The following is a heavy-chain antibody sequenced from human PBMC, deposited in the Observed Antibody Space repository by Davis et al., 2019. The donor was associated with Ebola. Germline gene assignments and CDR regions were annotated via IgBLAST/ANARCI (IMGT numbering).Heavy chain of an antibody. CDR1: GFTFKTDW. V-gene: IGHV3-7*01. Sequence: GGSLRLSCAASGFTFKTDWMTWVRQAPGKGLECVANIKPDGSVTNYLDSVKGRFTISRDNAKNSLYLQMNSLRAEDTAVYYCARDYTIAPPWFDPWGQGTLVTVSS. D-gene: IGHD6-13*01. CDR3: ARDYTIAPPWFDP. CDR2: IKPDGSVT. J-gene: IGHJ5*02.